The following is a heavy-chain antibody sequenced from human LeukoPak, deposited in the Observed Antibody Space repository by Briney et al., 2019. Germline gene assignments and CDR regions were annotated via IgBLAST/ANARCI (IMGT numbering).Heavy chain of an antibody. J-gene: IGHJ4*02. CDR1: GVTFDDYG. V-gene: IGHV3-20*04. CDR3: ARVKYGSGSYTYYFDY. D-gene: IGHD3-10*01. CDR2: INWNGGST. Sequence: GGSLRLSCAASGVTFDDYGMSWVRQAPGKGLEWVSGINWNGGSTGYADSVKGRFTISRDNAKNSLYLQMNSLRAEDTALYYCARVKYGSGSYTYYFDYWGQGTLVTVSS.